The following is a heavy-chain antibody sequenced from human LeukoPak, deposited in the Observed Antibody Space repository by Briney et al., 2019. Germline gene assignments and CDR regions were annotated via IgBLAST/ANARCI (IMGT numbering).Heavy chain of an antibody. CDR1: GGSISSYY. D-gene: IGHD6-6*01. CDR2: IYSSGST. J-gene: IGHJ4*02. V-gene: IGHV4-4*07. CDR3: ARENWRSKSIDFDS. Sequence: SETLSLTCTVSGGSISSYYWSWIRQPAGKGLEWIGRIYSSGSTNFNPSLKSRVTMSVDTSKNQFSLRLSSVTAADTAAYFCARENWRSKSIDFDSWGQRTLVTVSS.